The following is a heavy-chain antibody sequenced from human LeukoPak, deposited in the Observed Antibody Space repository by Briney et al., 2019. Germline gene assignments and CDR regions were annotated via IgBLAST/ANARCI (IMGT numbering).Heavy chain of an antibody. J-gene: IGHJ3*02. V-gene: IGHV4-34*01. D-gene: IGHD5-18*01. CDR1: GGSFSGYY. Sequence: SETLSLTCAVYGGSFSGYYWSWIRQPPGKGLEWIGEINHSGSTNYNPSLKSRVTISVDTSKNQFSLKLSSVTAADTAVYYCARQLWLPHAFDIWGQGTMVTVSS. CDR3: ARQLWLPHAFDI. CDR2: INHSGST.